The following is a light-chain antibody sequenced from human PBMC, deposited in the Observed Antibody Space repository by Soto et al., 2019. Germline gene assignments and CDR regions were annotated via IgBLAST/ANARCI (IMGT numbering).Light chain of an antibody. CDR1: SADIGLYNY. Sequence: QSVLTQPASVSGSAGLSITISCTGASADIGLYNYVSWYQQHPNKAPKLIIHDVSERPSGVSYRFSASKSGNTASLTISGLQAEDVADYYCSSYTNRITLVFGGGTKLTV. CDR2: DVS. CDR3: SSYTNRITLV. J-gene: IGLJ2*01. V-gene: IGLV2-14*01.